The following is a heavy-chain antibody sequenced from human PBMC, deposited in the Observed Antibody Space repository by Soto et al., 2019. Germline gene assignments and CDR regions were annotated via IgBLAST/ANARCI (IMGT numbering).Heavy chain of an antibody. J-gene: IGHJ5*02. Sequence: SETLSLTCTVSGGSISSSSYYWGWIRQPPGKGLEWIGYIYYSGSTNYNPSLKSRVTISVDTSKNQFSLKLSSVTAADTAVYYCAREVNCSGGSCYPNRESWFDPWGQGTLVTVSS. CDR3: AREVNCSGGSCYPNRESWFDP. CDR1: GGSISSSSYY. V-gene: IGHV4-61*01. CDR2: IYYSGST. D-gene: IGHD2-15*01.